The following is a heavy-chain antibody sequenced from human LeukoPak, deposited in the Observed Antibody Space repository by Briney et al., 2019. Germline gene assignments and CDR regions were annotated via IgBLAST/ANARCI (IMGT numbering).Heavy chain of an antibody. CDR2: ISYDGSNK. Sequence: PGGSLRLSCAASGFTFSSYEMNWVRQAPGKGLEWVAVISYDGSNKYYADSVRGRFTISRDNYKNTLYLQMNSLRAEDTAVYYCARPTAGDVITAYWGQGTLATVSS. CDR3: ARPTAGDVITAY. D-gene: IGHD3-22*01. V-gene: IGHV3-30*04. CDR1: GFTFSSYE. J-gene: IGHJ4*02.